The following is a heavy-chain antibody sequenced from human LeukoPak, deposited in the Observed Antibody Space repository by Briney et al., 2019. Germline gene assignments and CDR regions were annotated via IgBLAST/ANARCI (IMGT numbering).Heavy chain of an antibody. D-gene: IGHD5-12*01. CDR3: AKVKGVVSTIYYFDF. CDR1: GFTFSSYA. V-gene: IGHV3-23*01. CDR2: ISTSGVNT. Sequence: GGSLRLSCAASGFTFSSYAMSWVRQAPGKGLEWVSAISTSGVNTFYADSVKGRFTVSRDNSKDTLYLQLNSLRAEDTAKYYCAKVKGVVSTIYYFDFWGQGTLVAVSS. J-gene: IGHJ4*02.